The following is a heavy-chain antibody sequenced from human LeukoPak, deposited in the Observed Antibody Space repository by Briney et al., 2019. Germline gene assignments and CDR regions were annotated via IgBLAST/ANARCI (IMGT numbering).Heavy chain of an antibody. V-gene: IGHV3-30*02. CDR1: GFTFSSYG. CDR3: ARVVRGAITDNNWFDP. D-gene: IGHD3-10*01. J-gene: IGHJ5*02. CDR2: IRYDGSNK. Sequence: PGGSLRLSCAASGFTFSSYGMHWVRQAPGKGLEWVAFIRYDGSNKYYADSVKGRFTISRDNSKNTLYLQMNSLRAEDTAVYYCARVVRGAITDNNWFDPWGQGTLVTVSS.